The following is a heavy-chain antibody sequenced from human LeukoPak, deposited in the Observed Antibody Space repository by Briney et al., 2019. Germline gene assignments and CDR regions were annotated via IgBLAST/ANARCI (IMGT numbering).Heavy chain of an antibody. CDR2: IYYSGST. CDR3: ARESGIVGATFDY. V-gene: IGHV4-30-4*08. D-gene: IGHD1-26*01. J-gene: IGHJ4*02. CDR1: GGSISSGSYY. Sequence: SQTLSLTCTVSGGSISSGSYYWSWIRQPPGKGLEWIGYIYYSGSTYYNPFLKSRVTISVDTSKNQSSLKLSSVTAADTAVYYCARESGIVGATFDYWGQGTLVTVSS.